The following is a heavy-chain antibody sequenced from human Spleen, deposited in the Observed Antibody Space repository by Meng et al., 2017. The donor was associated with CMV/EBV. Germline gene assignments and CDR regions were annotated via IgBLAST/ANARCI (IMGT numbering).Heavy chain of an antibody. CDR2: IYYTETT. V-gene: IGHV4-39*07. J-gene: IGHJ4*02. Sequence: GSLRLSCTVSGGSISSSDYYWGWIRQSPGKGLEWIGTIYYTETTYYSPSLQSRVTISIDTSKNQFSLKLTSVTAADTAVYYCARVNNYAFLDYWGQGTLVTVSS. D-gene: IGHD4-11*01. CDR1: GGSISSSDYY. CDR3: ARVNNYAFLDY.